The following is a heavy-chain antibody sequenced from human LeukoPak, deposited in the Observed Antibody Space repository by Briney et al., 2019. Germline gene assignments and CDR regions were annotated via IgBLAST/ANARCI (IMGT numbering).Heavy chain of an antibody. Sequence: SETLSLTCTVSGGSISSSSFYWGWIRQPPGKGLEWIGTIFYSGSTYYNPSLKSRVTISVDTSKNQFSLKLSSVTAADTAVYFCARGDLHFSGSYYDDYWGQGTLVTVSS. D-gene: IGHD1-26*01. CDR1: GGSISSSSFY. CDR2: IFYSGST. J-gene: IGHJ4*02. CDR3: ARGDLHFSGSYYDDY. V-gene: IGHV4-39*07.